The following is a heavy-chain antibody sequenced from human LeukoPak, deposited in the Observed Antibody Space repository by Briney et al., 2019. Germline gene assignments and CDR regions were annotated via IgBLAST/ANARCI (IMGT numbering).Heavy chain of an antibody. V-gene: IGHV4-59*01. Sequence: SETLSLTCTVSGGSISSYYWSWIRLPPGKGLEWIGYIYYTGATYYNPSLKSRVTISLDTSKDQFSLKLSSVTAADAAVYYCARAGYSYGTGYYFDYWGQGALVTVSS. CDR1: GGSISSYY. D-gene: IGHD5-18*01. CDR3: ARAGYSYGTGYYFDY. J-gene: IGHJ4*02. CDR2: IYYTGAT.